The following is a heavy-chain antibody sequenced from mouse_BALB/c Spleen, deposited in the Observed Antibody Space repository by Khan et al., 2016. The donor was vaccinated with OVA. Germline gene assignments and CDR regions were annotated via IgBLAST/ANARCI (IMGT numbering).Heavy chain of an antibody. D-gene: IGHD1-1*01. CDR2: ISYSGGT. Sequence: EVQLQESGPGLVKPSQSLSLTCTVTGYSITSGYAWNWIRQFPGNKLEWMGYISYSGGTSYNPSLKSRISITRDTSKNQFFLQLNSVTTEDTATYYGARRNYYGYYFDYWGQGTTLTVSS. CDR1: GYSITSGYA. J-gene: IGHJ2*01. CDR3: ARRNYYGYYFDY. V-gene: IGHV3-2*02.